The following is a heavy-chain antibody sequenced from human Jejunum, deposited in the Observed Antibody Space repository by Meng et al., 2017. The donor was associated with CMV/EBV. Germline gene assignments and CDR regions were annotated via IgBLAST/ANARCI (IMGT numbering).Heavy chain of an antibody. Sequence: VQAQGAGPRLVKPSQPLSLTCTVSGDSISSGDYSWNWIRQSPGKGLEWIGYIYYNGNAYYNPSLQSRVSISVDTSKNEFSLNLNSVTAADTALYFCARGGIFRGIDYWGQGTLVTVSS. J-gene: IGHJ4*02. CDR3: ARGGIFRGIDY. CDR2: IYYNGNA. CDR1: GDSISSGDYS. V-gene: IGHV4-30-4*08. D-gene: IGHD3-10*01.